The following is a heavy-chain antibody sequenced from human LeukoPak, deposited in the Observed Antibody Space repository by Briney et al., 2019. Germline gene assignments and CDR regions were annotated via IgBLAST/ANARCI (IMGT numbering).Heavy chain of an antibody. D-gene: IGHD5-24*01. Sequence: GASVKVSCKASGGTFSSYAISWVRQAPGQGLERMGRTIPIFGTANYAQKFQGRVTITTDESTSTAYMELSSLRSEDTAVYYCASLSIDGYNPFDYWGQGSLVTVSS. J-gene: IGHJ4*02. CDR1: GGTFSSYA. CDR2: TIPIFGTA. CDR3: ASLSIDGYNPFDY. V-gene: IGHV1-69*05.